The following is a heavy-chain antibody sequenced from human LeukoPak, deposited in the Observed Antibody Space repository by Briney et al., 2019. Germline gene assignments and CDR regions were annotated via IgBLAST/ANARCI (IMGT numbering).Heavy chain of an antibody. D-gene: IGHD2-2*01. V-gene: IGHV3-21*01. J-gene: IGHJ4*02. CDR2: ISSSSSYI. CDR1: GFTFSSYS. CDR3: ARDPGNIVVVPALDY. Sequence: GGSLRLSCAASGFTFSSYSMNWVRQAPGKGLEWVSSISSSSSYIYYADSVKGRFTISRDNAKNSLYLQMNSLRAEDTAVYYCARDPGNIVVVPALDYWGQGTLVTVSS.